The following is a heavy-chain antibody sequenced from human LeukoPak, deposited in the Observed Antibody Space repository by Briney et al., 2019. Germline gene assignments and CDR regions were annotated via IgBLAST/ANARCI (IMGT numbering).Heavy chain of an antibody. CDR2: ISGSGGST. V-gene: IGHV3-23*01. D-gene: IGHD3-22*01. CDR3: AKDSGGDYYDSSGYLYY. J-gene: IGHJ4*02. CDR1: GFTFSSYG. Sequence: GGSLRLSCAASGFTFSSYGMSWVRQAPGKGLEWVSAISGSGGSTYYADSVKGRFTISRDNSKNTLYLQMNSLRAEDTAVYYCAKDSGGDYYDSSGYLYYWGQGTLVTVSS.